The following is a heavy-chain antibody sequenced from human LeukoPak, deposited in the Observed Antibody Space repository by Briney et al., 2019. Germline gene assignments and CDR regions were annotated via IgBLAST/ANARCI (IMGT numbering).Heavy chain of an antibody. CDR3: AGGEYDFWSGYYLGGLY. D-gene: IGHD3-3*01. CDR1: GFTFSSYG. CDR2: IWYDGSNK. J-gene: IGHJ4*02. V-gene: IGHV3-33*01. Sequence: SGGSLRLPCAASGFTFSSYGMHWVRQAPGKGLEWVAVIWYDGSNKYYADSVKGRFTISRDNSKNTLYLQMNSLRAEDTAVYYCAGGEYDFWSGYYLGGLYWGQGTLVTVSS.